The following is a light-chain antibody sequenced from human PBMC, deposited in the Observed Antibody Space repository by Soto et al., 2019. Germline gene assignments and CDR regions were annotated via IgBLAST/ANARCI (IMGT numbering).Light chain of an antibody. CDR1: QSVSSN. CDR2: GAS. CDR3: QQYKIWAKT. J-gene: IGKJ1*01. V-gene: IGKV3-15*01. Sequence: EIVMTQSPATLSVSPGERATLSCGASQSVSSNLAWYQQKPGQTSRLLIYGASTRATGIPARFSGSGSGPNFTVTIMCLKSEDCACYYCQQYKIWAKTFGIGTNVEI.